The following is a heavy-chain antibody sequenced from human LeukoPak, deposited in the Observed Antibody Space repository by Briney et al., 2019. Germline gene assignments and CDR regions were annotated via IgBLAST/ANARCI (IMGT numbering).Heavy chain of an antibody. CDR3: ARENPPLDPGYYYGMDV. CDR2: INPSGGST. CDR1: GYTFTSYY. J-gene: IGHJ6*02. Sequence: GSVKVSCKASGYTFTSYYIHWVRQAPGQGLEWMGIINPSGGSTSYAQKFQGRVTMTRDTSTSTVYMELSSLRSEDTAVYYCARENPPLDPGYYYGMDVWGQGTTVTVSS. V-gene: IGHV1-46*01. D-gene: IGHD1-1*01.